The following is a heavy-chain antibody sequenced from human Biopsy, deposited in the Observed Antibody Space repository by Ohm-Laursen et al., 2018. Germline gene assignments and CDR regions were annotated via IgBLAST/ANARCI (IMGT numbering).Heavy chain of an antibody. CDR1: GYSFTKYY. J-gene: IGHJ6*02. V-gene: IGHV1-46*01. CDR3: ARDETGSSVFGPYYYGMDV. D-gene: IGHD3-9*01. CDR2: INPTGGTT. Sequence: SVKVSCKVSGYSFTKYYINWVRQAPGQGLDWMGIINPTGGTTSYAEKFQGRVTLTRDTSTGTVYLELNSLIYEDTALYYCARDETGSSVFGPYYYGMDVWGQGTTVTVSS.